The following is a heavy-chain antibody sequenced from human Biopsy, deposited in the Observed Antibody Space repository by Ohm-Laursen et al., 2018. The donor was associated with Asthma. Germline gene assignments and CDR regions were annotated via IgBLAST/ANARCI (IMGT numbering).Heavy chain of an antibody. D-gene: IGHD3-22*01. V-gene: IGHV3-53*01. CDR3: ARGDSSNWSHYYFDY. J-gene: IGHJ4*02. Sequence: GSLRLSCAASGFAVSRDHMFWVRQAPGKGLEWVSVIYSGGTSHTADSVRGRFTISRDYSKNTLYLQMHGLRAEDTAAYYCARGDSSNWSHYYFDYWGQGTLVTVSS. CDR2: IYSGGTS. CDR1: GFAVSRDH.